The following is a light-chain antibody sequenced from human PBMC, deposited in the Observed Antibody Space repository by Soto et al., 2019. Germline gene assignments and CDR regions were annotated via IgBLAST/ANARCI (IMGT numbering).Light chain of an antibody. CDR2: DVT. Sequence: QSALTQPASVSGSPGQSVTIYCTGTSSDIGGYRYVSWYQQRPGKAPKLMIHDVTNRPSGVSDRFSGSKSGNTASLTISGLQAEDEADYYCTSYTSDSSVIFGEGTKVTVL. V-gene: IGLV2-14*03. CDR3: TSYTSDSSVI. CDR1: SSDIGGYRY. J-gene: IGLJ2*01.